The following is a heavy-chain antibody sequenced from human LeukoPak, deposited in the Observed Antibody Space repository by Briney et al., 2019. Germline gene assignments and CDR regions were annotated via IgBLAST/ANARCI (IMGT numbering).Heavy chain of an antibody. CDR2: MYHSGTT. Sequence: ETLSLTCTVSGYSTSSGFYWGWIRQPPGKGLEWIGSMYHSGTTYYNASLKSRVTISVDTSKKQFSLKLSSVTAADTAVYYCARSPLELRGGSSKYNYYYYYYMDVWGKGTTVTVSS. D-gene: IGHD1-7*01. CDR3: ARSPLELRGGSSKYNYYYYYYMDV. V-gene: IGHV4-38-2*02. CDR1: GYSTSSGFY. J-gene: IGHJ6*03.